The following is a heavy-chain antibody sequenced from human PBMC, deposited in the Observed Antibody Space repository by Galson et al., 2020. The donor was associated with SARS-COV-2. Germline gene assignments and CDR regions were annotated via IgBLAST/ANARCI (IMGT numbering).Heavy chain of an antibody. CDR3: ARDYDILTGYPPYYYYGMDV. CDR2: IIPIFGTA. Sequence: SVKVSCKASGGTFSSYAISWVRQAPGQGLEWMGGIIPIFGTANYAQKFQGRVTITADESTSTAYMELSSLRSEDTAVYYCARDYDILTGYPPYYYYGMDVWGQGTTVTVSS. D-gene: IGHD3-9*01. CDR1: GGTFSSYA. V-gene: IGHV1-69*13. J-gene: IGHJ6*02.